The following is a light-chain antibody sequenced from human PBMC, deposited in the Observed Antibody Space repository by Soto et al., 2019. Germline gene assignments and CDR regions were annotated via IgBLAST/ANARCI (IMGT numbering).Light chain of an antibody. CDR3: TSYTSASTFV. Sequence: QSVLTQPASVSGSPGQSITISCTGTSEDIGANNYVSWYQHHPGKAPKILIYEAANRPSGISHRFSGSKSGNTASLTISGLQAEEEADYVCTSYTSASTFVFGGGTKLTVL. CDR2: EAA. J-gene: IGLJ2*01. V-gene: IGLV2-14*01. CDR1: SEDIGANNY.